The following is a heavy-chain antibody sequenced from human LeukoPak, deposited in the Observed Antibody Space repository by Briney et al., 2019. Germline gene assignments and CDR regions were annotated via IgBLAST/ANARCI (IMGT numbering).Heavy chain of an antibody. V-gene: IGHV4-34*01. Sequence: SETLSLTCAVYSGSFSGYYWSWIRQPPGKGLEWIGEVNDSGITNCNPSLKSRVTISVDTAKNQFSLKLSSVTAADTAVYYCARSPTKRVTEDYWGQGTLVTVSS. CDR3: ARSPTKRVTEDY. D-gene: IGHD5-18*01. CDR2: VNDSGIT. J-gene: IGHJ4*02. CDR1: SGSFSGYY.